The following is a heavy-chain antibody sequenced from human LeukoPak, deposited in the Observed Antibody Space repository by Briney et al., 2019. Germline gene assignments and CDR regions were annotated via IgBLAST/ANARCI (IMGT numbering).Heavy chain of an antibody. CDR1: GGSVSSDKYY. V-gene: IGHV4-61*01. J-gene: IGHJ6*02. CDR3: ARDEGSGMDV. Sequence: SETLSLTCTVSGGSVSSDKYYWSWIRQPPGKGLEWIGYIHHTGNTNYNPSLKSRVTISVDTSKNQFSLSLTSVTAADTAVYYCARDEGSGMDVWGQGTTVTVSS. CDR2: IHHTGNT.